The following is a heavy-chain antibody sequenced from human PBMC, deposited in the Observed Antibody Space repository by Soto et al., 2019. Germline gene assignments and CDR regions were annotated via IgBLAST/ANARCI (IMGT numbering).Heavy chain of an antibody. V-gene: IGHV4-31*03. D-gene: IGHD1-7*01. CDR3: ARDLGWNWNFGSATPIYNWFDP. J-gene: IGHJ5*02. CDR1: GGSISSGGYY. Sequence: LSLTCTVSGGSISSGGYYWSWIRQHPGEGLEWIGYMYHSGSTYYSPSLMSRISISVDTSKNQFSLKLSSVTAADTAVYYCARDLGWNWNFGSATPIYNWFDPWGQGTLVTVSS. CDR2: MYHSGST.